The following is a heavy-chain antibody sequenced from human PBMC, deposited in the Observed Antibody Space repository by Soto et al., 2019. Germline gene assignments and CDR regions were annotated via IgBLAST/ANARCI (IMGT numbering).Heavy chain of an antibody. CDR2: IFSSGTT. J-gene: IGHJ6*02. Sequence: SETLSLTCTVSGDSISSGNKYWSWIRQPPGKGLEWIGYIFSSGTTYYNPSLKSRLTMSLDASQNQFSPKLNSLTDADTAVYFCARVPSPFDYYYAMDVWGQGTTVTVSS. V-gene: IGHV4-30-4*01. CDR3: ARVPSPFDYYYAMDV. D-gene: IGHD3-16*01. CDR1: GDSISSGNKY.